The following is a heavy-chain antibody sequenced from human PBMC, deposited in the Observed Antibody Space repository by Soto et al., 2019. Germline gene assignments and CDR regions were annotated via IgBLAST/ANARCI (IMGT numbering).Heavy chain of an antibody. V-gene: IGHV3-23*01. CDR3: AKQTITAGMKYFGP. CDR2: ISGTGATT. J-gene: IGHJ5*02. CDR1: GFTFSTSA. D-gene: IGHD1-20*01. Sequence: EVQLLESGGGLVQPGGSLTLSCAASGFTFSTSAMSWVRQAPGKGLEWVSAISGTGATTLYADSVEGRFSISRDNFRNMLYLQMNSLRVEDTAVYYCAKQTITAGMKYFGPWGQGALVTVSS.